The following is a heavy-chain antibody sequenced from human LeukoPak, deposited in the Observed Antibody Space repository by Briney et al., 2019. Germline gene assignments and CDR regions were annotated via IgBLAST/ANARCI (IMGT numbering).Heavy chain of an antibody. J-gene: IGHJ4*02. V-gene: IGHV2-5*01. CDR1: GFSLSTSEVG. CDR2: IYWNDDK. CDR3: AHKEYYALGSLGDSFDY. Sequence: SGPTLVNPTQTLTLTCTFSGFSLSTSEVGVGWIRQPPGKALEWLALIYWNDDKHYSPSLKSRVTITKDTSKNQVVLTMPNMDPVDTATYYCAHKEYYALGSLGDSFDYWGQGTLVTVSS. D-gene: IGHD3-10*01.